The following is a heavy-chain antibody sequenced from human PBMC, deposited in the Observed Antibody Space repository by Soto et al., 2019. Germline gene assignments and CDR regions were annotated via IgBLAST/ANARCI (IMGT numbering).Heavy chain of an antibody. CDR3: ARTVRPYYYDSSGPRALLDY. CDR1: GGTFSSYA. D-gene: IGHD3-22*01. CDR2: IIPISGTA. V-gene: IGHV1-69*13. J-gene: IGHJ4*02. Sequence: ASVKVSCKASGGTFSSYAISWVRQAPGQGLEWMGGIIPISGTANYAQKFQGRVTITADESTSTAYMELSSLRSEDTAVYYCARTVRPYYYDSSGPRALLDYSGQGTLVIVSS.